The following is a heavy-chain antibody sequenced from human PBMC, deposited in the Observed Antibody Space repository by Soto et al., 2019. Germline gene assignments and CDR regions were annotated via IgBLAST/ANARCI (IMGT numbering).Heavy chain of an antibody. Sequence: GESLKISCKVSGDSFTGFWIGWVRQMPGKGLEWLGSIYPRDSDTRYSPSFQGQVTVSADKSLSTAYLQWNSLQASDTAIYYCARQHPLDSRVWYTWGQGTLVTVSS. CDR3: ARQHPLDSRVWYT. J-gene: IGHJ4*02. CDR1: GDSFTGFW. D-gene: IGHD6-19*01. V-gene: IGHV5-51*01. CDR2: IYPRDSDT.